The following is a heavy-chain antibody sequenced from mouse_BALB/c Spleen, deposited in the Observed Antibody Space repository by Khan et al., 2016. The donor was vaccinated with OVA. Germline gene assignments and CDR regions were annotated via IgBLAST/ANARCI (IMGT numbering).Heavy chain of an antibody. CDR3: GRGGDGGFAY. J-gene: IGHJ3*01. CDR1: GYPFTDYN. CDR2: INPNNGGT. D-gene: IGHD3-3*01. V-gene: IGHV1-18*01. Sequence: LQQSGPELVKPGASVKIPCKASGYPFTDYNMDWVKQTHEKSLEWIGDINPNNGGTIYNQKFKGKATLTVDKSSSTAYMELRSLTSEDTAVYYGGRGGDGGFAYWGQGTLVTVSA.